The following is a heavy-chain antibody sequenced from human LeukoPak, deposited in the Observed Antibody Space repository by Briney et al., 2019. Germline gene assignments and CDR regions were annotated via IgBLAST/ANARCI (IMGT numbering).Heavy chain of an antibody. CDR2: ISGSGGST. Sequence: GGSLRLSCAASGFTFSSYAMSWVRQAPGKGLEWVSVISGSGGSTYNADSVKGRFTISRDNSKNTLSLQMNSLRGEDTAVYYCAKSVTGTVDWGQGTLVTVSS. CDR3: AKSVTGTVD. CDR1: GFTFSSYA. J-gene: IGHJ4*02. D-gene: IGHD6-19*01. V-gene: IGHV3-23*01.